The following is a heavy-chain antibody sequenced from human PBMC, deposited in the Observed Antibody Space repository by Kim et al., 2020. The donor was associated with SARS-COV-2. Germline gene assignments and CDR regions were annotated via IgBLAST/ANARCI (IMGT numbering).Heavy chain of an antibody. V-gene: IGHV4-31*03. CDR2: IYYSGST. Sequence: SETLSLTCTVSGGSISSGGYYWSWIRQHPGKGLEWIGYIYYSGSTYYNPSLKSRVTISVDTSKNQFSLKLSSVTAADTAVYYCARGYYYDSSGYQSWGQGTLVTVSS. D-gene: IGHD3-22*01. CDR1: GGSISSGGYY. J-gene: IGHJ5*02. CDR3: ARGYYYDSSGYQS.